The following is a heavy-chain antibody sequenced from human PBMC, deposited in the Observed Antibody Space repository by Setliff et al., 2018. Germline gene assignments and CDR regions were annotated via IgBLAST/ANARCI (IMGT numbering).Heavy chain of an antibody. J-gene: IGHJ6*02. D-gene: IGHD3-10*01. CDR2: IKQDGSEK. CDR3: ARDHVYGSQYYYYYYGMDV. CDR1: GFTFSRYW. Sequence: PGGSLRLSCAASGFTFSRYWMSWVRQAPGKGLEWVANIKQDGSEKYYVDSVKGRFTISRDNAKNSLYLHMNSLRAEDTAVYYCARDHVYGSQYYYYYYGMDVWGQGTTVTVSS. V-gene: IGHV3-7*01.